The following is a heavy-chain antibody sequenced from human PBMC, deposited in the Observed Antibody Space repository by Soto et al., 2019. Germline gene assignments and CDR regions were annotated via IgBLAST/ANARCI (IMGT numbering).Heavy chain of an antibody. J-gene: IGHJ6*02. CDR3: AKEIPVTTLDYYYYYGMDV. D-gene: IGHD4-17*01. CDR1: GFTFSSYG. CDR2: ISYDGSNK. V-gene: IGHV3-30*18. Sequence: QVQLVESGGGVVQPGRSLRLSCAASGFTFSSYGMHWVRQAPGKGLEWVAVISYDGSNKYYGDSVKGRFTISRDNSKNTLYLQMNSLRAEDTAVYYCAKEIPVTTLDYYYYYGMDVWGQGTTVTVSS.